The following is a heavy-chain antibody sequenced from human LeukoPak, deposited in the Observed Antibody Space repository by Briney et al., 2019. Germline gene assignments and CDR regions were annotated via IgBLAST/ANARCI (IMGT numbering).Heavy chain of an antibody. CDR3: ARWRGPQVPRDASDI. J-gene: IGHJ3*02. Sequence: ASVKVSCKASGYTFTSYGISWVRQAPGQGLEWMGWISAYNGNTNYAQKLQGIVTMTTDTSTSTAYVEVRSLTSDDTAVYYCARWRGPQVPRDASDIWGQGTMVTVSS. CDR1: GYTFTSYG. V-gene: IGHV1-18*01. CDR2: ISAYNGNT. D-gene: IGHD3-16*01.